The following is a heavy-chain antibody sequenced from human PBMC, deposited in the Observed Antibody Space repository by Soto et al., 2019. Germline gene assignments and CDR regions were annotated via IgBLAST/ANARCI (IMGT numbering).Heavy chain of an antibody. D-gene: IGHD2-15*01. J-gene: IGHJ6*03. CDR3: ARERRVAYYYMDV. CDR1: GGSFSGYY. Sequence: PSETLSLTCAVYGGSFSGYYWSWIRQPPGKGLEWIGEINHSGSTNYNPSLKSRVTISVDTSKNQFSLKLSSVTAADTAVYYCARERRVAYYYMDVWGKGTTVTVSS. V-gene: IGHV4-34*01. CDR2: INHSGST.